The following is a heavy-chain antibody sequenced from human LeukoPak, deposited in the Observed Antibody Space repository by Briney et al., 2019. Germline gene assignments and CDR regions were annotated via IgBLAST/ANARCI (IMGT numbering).Heavy chain of an antibody. CDR1: GGSFSDYY. CDR3: AKSNGYGLVDI. CDR2: VFHSGTT. D-gene: IGHD3-10*01. J-gene: IGHJ3*02. V-gene: IGHV4-34*12. Sequence: SETLSLTCAVYGGSFSDYYWTWIRQTPGKGLEWIGEVFHSGTTNYNPSLRSRVTISLDTSRNQFSLKLNSVTAADTAVYYCAKSNGYGLVDIWGQGTMVTVSS.